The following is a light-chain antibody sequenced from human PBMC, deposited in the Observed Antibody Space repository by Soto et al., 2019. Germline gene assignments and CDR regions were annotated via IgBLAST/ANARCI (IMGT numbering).Light chain of an antibody. CDR1: QSVLHSSNNENY. V-gene: IGKV4-1*01. Sequence: DIVMTQSPDSLAVSLGERATINCKSSQSVLHSSNNENYLAWYQQKPGQPPKLLIYWASTRESGVPDRFSGSGSGTDFTLTISSLQAEDVAVYYCQQYYSTPPYTFGQGTKLEIK. CDR3: QQYYSTPPYT. CDR2: WAS. J-gene: IGKJ2*01.